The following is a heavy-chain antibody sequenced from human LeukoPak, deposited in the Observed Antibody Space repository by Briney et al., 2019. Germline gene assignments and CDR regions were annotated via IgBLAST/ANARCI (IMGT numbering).Heavy chain of an antibody. J-gene: IGHJ6*03. CDR2: INPSGGST. CDR3: ARDIRNTYSSGWYELYYYYYMDV. D-gene: IGHD6-19*01. Sequence: ASVKVSCKASGYTFTSYYMHWVRQAPGQGLEWMGIINPSGGSTSYAQKFQGRVTMTRDTSTSTVYMELSRLRSDDTAVYYCARDIRNTYSSGWYELYYYYYMDVWGKGTTVTISS. CDR1: GYTFTSYY. V-gene: IGHV1-46*01.